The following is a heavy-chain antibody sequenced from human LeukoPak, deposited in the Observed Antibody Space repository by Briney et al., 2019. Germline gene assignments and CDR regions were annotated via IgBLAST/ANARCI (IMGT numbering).Heavy chain of an antibody. D-gene: IGHD5-18*01. CDR1: GGSISSSNW. CDR3: ARTTEGGYTYNFFYYYYMDV. CDR2: IYHSGST. V-gene: IGHV4-4*02. J-gene: IGHJ6*03. Sequence: SGTLSLTCAVSGGSISSSNWWSWVRQPPGKGLEWIGSIYHSGSTYYNPSLKSRVTISVDTSKNQFSLKLSSLTAADTAVYYCARTTEGGYTYNFFYYYYMDVWGKGTTVTISS.